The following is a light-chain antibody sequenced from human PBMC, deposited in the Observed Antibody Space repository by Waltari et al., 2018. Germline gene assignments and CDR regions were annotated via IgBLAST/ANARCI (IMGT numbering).Light chain of an antibody. Sequence: QSALTQPASVSGSPGQSITISCTGTRSDVGGYNLVSWYQQHPNKAPKLIIYEGVKRPLGVSNRFAGSKSGNTASLTISGLQAEDEADYYGCSYAGGSTFVFGTGTEVTVL. J-gene: IGLJ1*01. CDR3: CSYAGGSTFV. CDR1: RSDVGGYNL. V-gene: IGLV2-23*03. CDR2: EGV.